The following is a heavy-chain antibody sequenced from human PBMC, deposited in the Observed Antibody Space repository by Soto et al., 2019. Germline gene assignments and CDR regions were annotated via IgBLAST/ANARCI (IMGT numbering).Heavy chain of an antibody. Sequence: PGESLKISCKGSGYNFANYWIGWVRQMPGKGLEWMGIIYPGNSDTRYSPSFQGQVTISADTSISTAYLEMTSLRAEDTAVYYCAKGGRQWLVTSDFNYWGQGALVTVSS. J-gene: IGHJ4*02. V-gene: IGHV5-51*01. CDR3: AKGGRQWLVTSDFNY. CDR1: GYNFANYW. D-gene: IGHD6-19*01. CDR2: IYPGNSDT.